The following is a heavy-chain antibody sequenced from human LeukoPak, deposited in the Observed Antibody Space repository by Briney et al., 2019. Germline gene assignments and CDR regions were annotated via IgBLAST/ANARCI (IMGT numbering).Heavy chain of an antibody. CDR1: GFTFSNTW. CDR3: ARDLPTNYYYYMDV. Sequence: GGSLRLSCAASGFTFSNTWMSWVRQAPGKGLEWVSSISSSSSFIYYADSVKGRFTISRDNAKNSLYLQMNSLRAEDTAVYYCARDLPTNYYYYMDVWGKGTTVTVSS. V-gene: IGHV3-21*01. J-gene: IGHJ6*03. CDR2: ISSSSSFI.